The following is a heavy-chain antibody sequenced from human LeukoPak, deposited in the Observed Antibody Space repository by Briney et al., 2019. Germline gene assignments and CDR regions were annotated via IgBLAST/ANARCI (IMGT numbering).Heavy chain of an antibody. CDR3: AKAAQQLTYYFDY. Sequence: GGSLRLSCAASGFTFSSYGMHWVRQAPGKGLEWVAVISYDGSNKYYADSVKGRFTISRDNSKNTLYLQMNSLRAEDTAVYYCAKAAQQLTYYFDYWGQGTLVTVSS. J-gene: IGHJ4*02. D-gene: IGHD6-13*01. V-gene: IGHV3-30*18. CDR1: GFTFSSYG. CDR2: ISYDGSNK.